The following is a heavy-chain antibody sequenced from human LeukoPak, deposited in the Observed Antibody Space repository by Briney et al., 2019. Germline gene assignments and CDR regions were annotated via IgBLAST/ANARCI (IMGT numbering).Heavy chain of an antibody. V-gene: IGHV4-39*01. CDR2: IYYSGST. CDR3: ARSGCQLLSSYYYYGMDV. D-gene: IGHD2-2*01. J-gene: IGHJ6*02. Sequence: TSETLSLTCTVSGGSISSSSYSWGWIRQPPGKGLEWIGSIYYSGSTYYNPSLKSRVAISVDTSKNQFSLKLSSVTAADTAVYYCARSGCQLLSSYYYYGMDVWGQGTTVTVSS. CDR1: GGSISSSSYS.